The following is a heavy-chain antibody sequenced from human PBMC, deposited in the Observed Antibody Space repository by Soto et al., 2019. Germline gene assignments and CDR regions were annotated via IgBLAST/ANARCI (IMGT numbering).Heavy chain of an antibody. CDR3: AIVRVTDSPLDN. Sequence: QVHLVESGGGVVQPGTSLTLTCTASGFNFRSSGMHLVRQAPGKGLEWLAFLAYDGSQKFYADSVKGRCSISRDNTKNKLYLHMSSLTAEDTAIYYCAIVRVTDSPLDNWVPGTLVTVSS. CDR1: GFNFRSSG. J-gene: IGHJ4*02. D-gene: IGHD2-21*02. CDR2: LAYDGSQK. V-gene: IGHV3-30*03.